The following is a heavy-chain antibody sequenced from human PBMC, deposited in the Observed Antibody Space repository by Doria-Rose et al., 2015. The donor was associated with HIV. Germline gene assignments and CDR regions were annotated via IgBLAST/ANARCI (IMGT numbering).Heavy chain of an antibody. CDR3: ATGVTLDY. Sequence: VQLVQSGGGLVRPGGSLRLSCATSGFTFSSHRINWVRQAPGKGLEWVSSNSSTSAYINYADSVRGRFTISRDNARNSLYLQMDSLRAEDTAIYYCATGVTLDYWGQGTLVTVSS. J-gene: IGHJ4*02. CDR2: NSSTSAYI. V-gene: IGHV3-21*01. D-gene: IGHD3-10*01. CDR1: GFTFSSHR.